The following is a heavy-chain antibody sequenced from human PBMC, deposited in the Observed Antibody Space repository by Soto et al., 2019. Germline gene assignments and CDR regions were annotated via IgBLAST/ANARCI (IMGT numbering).Heavy chain of an antibody. CDR1: GGSISSYY. D-gene: IGHD6-19*01. J-gene: IGHJ4*02. Sequence: QVQLQESGPGLVKPSETLSLTCTVSGGSISSYYWSWIRQPPGKGLEWIGYIYYSGSTNYNPSLMIRVTISVNTSKNQFSLKLTSVTAADTAVYYCARVSSGWWCFDYWGQGTLVTVSS. V-gene: IGHV4-59*01. CDR2: IYYSGST. CDR3: ARVSSGWWCFDY.